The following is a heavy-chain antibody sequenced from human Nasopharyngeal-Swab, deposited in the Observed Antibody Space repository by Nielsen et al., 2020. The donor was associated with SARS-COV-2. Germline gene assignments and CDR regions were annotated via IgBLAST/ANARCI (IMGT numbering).Heavy chain of an antibody. J-gene: IGHJ6*03. Sequence: GESLKISCTASGFTFGDYAMSWFRQAPGKGLEWVGFIRSKAYGWTTEYAASVKGRFTISRDDSKSITYLQMNSLKTEDTAVYYCTTTPENYSSSWYLLVYYYYYMDVWGKGTTVTVSS. CDR1: GFTFGDYA. V-gene: IGHV3-49*03. D-gene: IGHD6-13*01. CDR2: IRSKAYGWTT. CDR3: TTTPENYSSSWYLLVYYYYYMDV.